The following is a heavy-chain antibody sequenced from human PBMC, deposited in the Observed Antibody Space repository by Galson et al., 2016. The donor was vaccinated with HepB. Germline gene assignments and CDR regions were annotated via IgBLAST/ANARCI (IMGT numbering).Heavy chain of an antibody. J-gene: IGHJ3*02. CDR3: ARGHSSGWETIDAFDI. Sequence: SLRLSCAASRFTFSDYYMGWIRQAPGKGLEWVSYMSSSRSYGKYADSVKGRFTISRDNAKNSLYLQMNSLRAEDTAVYYCARGHSSGWETIDAFDIWGQGTMVTVSS. D-gene: IGHD6-19*01. V-gene: IGHV3-11*06. CDR2: MSSSRSYG. CDR1: RFTFSDYY.